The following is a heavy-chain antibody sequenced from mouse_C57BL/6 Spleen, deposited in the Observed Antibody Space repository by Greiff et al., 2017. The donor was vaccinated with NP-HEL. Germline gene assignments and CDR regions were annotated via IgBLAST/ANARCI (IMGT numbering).Heavy chain of an antibody. CDR3: AKPIYYYGSSDYYYAMDY. V-gene: IGHV1-82*01. CDR1: GYAFSSSW. Sequence: VQLQQSGPELVKPGASVKISCKASGYAFSSSWMNWVKQRPGKGLEWIGRIYPGDGDTNYNGKFKGKATLTADKSSSTAYMQLSSLTSEDSAVYFCAKPIYYYGSSDYYYAMDYWGQGTSVTVAS. D-gene: IGHD1-1*01. J-gene: IGHJ4*01. CDR2: IYPGDGDT.